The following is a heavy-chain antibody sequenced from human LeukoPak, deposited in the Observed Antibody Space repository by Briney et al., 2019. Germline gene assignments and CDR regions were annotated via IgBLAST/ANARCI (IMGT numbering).Heavy chain of an antibody. V-gene: IGHV1-2*02. CDR2: INPHGTGT. J-gene: IGHJ4*02. CDR1: GYTFTDYY. Sequence: ASVKVSCKASGYTFTDYYFHWVRQAPGQGLEWLGWINPHGTGTTYAQKFRGRVTMTRDTSMNTDYLELSGLGADDTAVYYCARGGSDCYTTSGQRNFDYWGQGTLVTVSS. D-gene: IGHD2-2*01. CDR3: ARGGSDCYTTSGQRNFDY.